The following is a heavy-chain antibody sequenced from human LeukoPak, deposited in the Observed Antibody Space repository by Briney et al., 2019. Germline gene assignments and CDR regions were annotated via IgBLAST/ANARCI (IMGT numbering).Heavy chain of an antibody. D-gene: IGHD4-11*01. CDR1: GFTFDHYG. Sequence: PGRSLRLSCVASGFTFDHYGMHWVRQAPGKGLEWVAVIRHDGSSQYYADSVKGRFTISRDNSMNTLYLQMNSLRAEDTAVYYCAKDAQRGFDYSNSLESWGQGTLVTVSS. CDR2: IRHDGSSQ. J-gene: IGHJ5*01. V-gene: IGHV3-33*06. CDR3: AKDAQRGFDYSNSLES.